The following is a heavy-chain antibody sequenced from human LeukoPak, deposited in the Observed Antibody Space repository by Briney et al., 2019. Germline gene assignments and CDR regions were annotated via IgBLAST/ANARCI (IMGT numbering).Heavy chain of an antibody. D-gene: IGHD3-22*01. CDR1: GFTSSSYW. V-gene: IGHV3-7*01. CDR2: IKQDGSEK. J-gene: IGHJ6*03. CDR3: ARRGAWSSGYQGTTYYMDV. Sequence: GGSLRLSCAASGFTSSSYWMSWVRQAPGKGLEWVANIKQDGSEKYYVDSVKGRFTISRDNAKNSLYLQMNSLRAEGTAVYYCARRGAWSSGYQGTTYYMDVWGKGTTVTVSS.